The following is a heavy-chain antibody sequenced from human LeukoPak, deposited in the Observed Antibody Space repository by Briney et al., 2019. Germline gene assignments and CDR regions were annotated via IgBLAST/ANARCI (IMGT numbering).Heavy chain of an antibody. CDR1: GFTFSNNW. CDR2: VDSTGSTT. V-gene: IGHV3-74*01. Sequence: GGSLRLSCVASGFTFSNNWMHWVRQTPGKGLEWVSRVDSTGSTTSYADPVKGRFTISRDNAKNTLYLQMHSLRVEDTAVYYCARAPVATFYYFDSWGRGTLVTVSS. D-gene: IGHD2-15*01. J-gene: IGHJ4*02. CDR3: ARAPVATFYYFDS.